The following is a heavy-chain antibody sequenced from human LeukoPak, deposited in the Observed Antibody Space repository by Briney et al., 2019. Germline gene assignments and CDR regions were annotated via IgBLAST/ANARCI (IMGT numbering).Heavy chain of an antibody. J-gene: IGHJ4*02. CDR2: INPNSGDT. CDR1: GYTFSGYF. CDR3: AREWQLRRSRNFDY. V-gene: IGHV1-2*02. D-gene: IGHD1-26*01. Sequence: ASVKVSCKASGYTFSGYFMHWVRQAPGQGLEWMGWINPNSGDTNYAQKFQGRVTMTTDTSFSTAYMQLSSLTSDDTALYYCAREWQLRRSRNFDYWGQGTLVTVSS.